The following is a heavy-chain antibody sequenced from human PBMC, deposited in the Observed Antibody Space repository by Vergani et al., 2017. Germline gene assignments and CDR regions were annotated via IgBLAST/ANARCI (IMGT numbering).Heavy chain of an antibody. Sequence: EVQLLESGGGLVQPGGSLRLSCAASGFTFSNYAMSWVRQAPGKGLEWVSAISSSGGSTYYADSVKGRFTISRDNSKSTLYLQMNSLRAEDTAVYYCAKASTAFTYTFWGQGTLVTVSS. CDR3: AKASTAFTYTF. CDR2: ISSSGGST. J-gene: IGHJ4*02. V-gene: IGHV3-23*01. CDR1: GFTFSNYA. D-gene: IGHD1-14*01.